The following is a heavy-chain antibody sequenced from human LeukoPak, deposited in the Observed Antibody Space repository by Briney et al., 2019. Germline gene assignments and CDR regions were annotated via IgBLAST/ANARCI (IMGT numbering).Heavy chain of an antibody. D-gene: IGHD6-19*01. Sequence: SSETLSLTCTVSGVSISSYYWSWIRQPPGKGLEWIGYIYYSGSTNYNPSLKSRVTISVDTSKNQFSLKLSSVTAADTAVYYCAREGSVAGTYNWFDPWGQGILVTVSS. CDR2: IYYSGST. CDR1: GVSISSYY. V-gene: IGHV4-59*01. J-gene: IGHJ5*02. CDR3: AREGSVAGTYNWFDP.